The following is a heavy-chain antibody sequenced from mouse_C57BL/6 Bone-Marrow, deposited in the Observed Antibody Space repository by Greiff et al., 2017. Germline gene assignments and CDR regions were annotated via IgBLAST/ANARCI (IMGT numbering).Heavy chain of an antibody. D-gene: IGHD1-1*01. CDR2: IYPGSGNT. Sequence: QVQLQQSGAELVRPGASVKLSCKASGYTFTDYYINWVKQRPGQGLEWIARIYPGSGNTYYNEKFKGKATLTAEKSSSTAYMQLSSLTSEDSAVYFCASGDYGSSYWYFDVWCTGTTVTVSS. CDR1: GYTFTDYY. V-gene: IGHV1-76*01. CDR3: ASGDYGSSYWYFDV. J-gene: IGHJ1*03.